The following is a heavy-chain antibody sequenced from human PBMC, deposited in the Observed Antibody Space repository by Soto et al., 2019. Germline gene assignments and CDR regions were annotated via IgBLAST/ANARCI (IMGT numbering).Heavy chain of an antibody. V-gene: IGHV1-69*12. J-gene: IGHJ4*02. D-gene: IGHD4-17*01. Sequence: QVRLVQSGAGVKKPGSSVTVSCKASGGTFSNYAISWVRQAPGQGLEWMGGIILPFGTANYAQKFQGRVTITADESMTAADLERSGLRSEDTAVYYWARGPDYAGYLDYWGQGTLVTVSS. CDR1: GGTFSNYA. CDR3: ARGPDYAGYLDY. CDR2: IILPFGTA.